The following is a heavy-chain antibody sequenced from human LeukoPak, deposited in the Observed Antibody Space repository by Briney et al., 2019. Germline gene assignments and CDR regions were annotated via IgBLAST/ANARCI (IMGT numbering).Heavy chain of an antibody. V-gene: IGHV3-74*01. J-gene: IGHJ6*03. Sequence: GGSLRLSCVTSGFTFSGYWMHWVRQGPEKGLELVSRIDNDGHGIIYADSVKGRFTTSRDNVKNTLFLQMNSLRVEDTAVYYCAAGGGWDPSFGVVTHIDAWGKGTTVVVS. CDR1: GFTFSGYW. D-gene: IGHD3-3*01. CDR2: IDNDGHGI. CDR3: AAGGGWDPSFGVVTHIDA.